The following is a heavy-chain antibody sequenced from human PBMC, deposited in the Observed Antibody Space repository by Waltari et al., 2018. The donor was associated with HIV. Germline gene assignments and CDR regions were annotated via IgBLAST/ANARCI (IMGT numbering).Heavy chain of an antibody. V-gene: IGHV3-15*01. CDR1: GFTLNTAW. CDR3: TTEKSDFSRLFDH. Sequence: EVQLVESGGGLVKPGGSLRLSCVVSGFTLNTAWMTWVRQAPGKGLEWLGRMKSEVDGGTADYIAPVKGRFIISRVDSKNTLYLQMNNLKAEDTAVYYCTTEKSDFSRLFDHWGQGTRVTVS. J-gene: IGHJ4*02. D-gene: IGHD3-3*01. CDR2: MKSEVDGGTA.